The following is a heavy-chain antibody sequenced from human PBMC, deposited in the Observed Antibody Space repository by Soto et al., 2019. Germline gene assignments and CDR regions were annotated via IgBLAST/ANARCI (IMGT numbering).Heavy chain of an antibody. Sequence: GGSLRLSCAASGFTFSTYWMHWVRQAPGKGLVWVSRINSDGSTTNYADSVKGRFTISRDNAKNTLYLQMNSLRAEDTAVYYCAKGGRGYSYGCLVIWGQGTMVTVSS. J-gene: IGHJ3*02. CDR2: INSDGSTT. V-gene: IGHV3-74*01. D-gene: IGHD5-18*01. CDR1: GFTFSTYW. CDR3: AKGGRGYSYGCLVI.